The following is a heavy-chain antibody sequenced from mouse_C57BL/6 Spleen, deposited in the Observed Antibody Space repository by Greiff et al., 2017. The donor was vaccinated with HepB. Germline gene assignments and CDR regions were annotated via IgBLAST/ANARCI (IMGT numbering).Heavy chain of an antibody. V-gene: IGHV1-5*01. Sequence: EVQLQQSGTVLARPGASVKMSCKTSGYTFTSYWMHWVKQRPGQGLEWIGAIYPGNSDTSYNQKFKGKAKLTAVTSASTAYMELSSLTNEDSAVYYCTSGPYYYGSIHWYFDVWGTGTTVTVSS. D-gene: IGHD1-1*01. CDR3: TSGPYYYGSIHWYFDV. J-gene: IGHJ1*03. CDR1: GYTFTSYW. CDR2: IYPGNSDT.